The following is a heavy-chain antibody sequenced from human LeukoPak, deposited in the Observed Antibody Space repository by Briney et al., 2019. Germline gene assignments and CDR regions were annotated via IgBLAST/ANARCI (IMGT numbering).Heavy chain of an antibody. Sequence: PSQTLSLTCAVYGGSFSGYYWSWIRQPPGKGLEWIGEINHSGSTNYNPSPKSRVTISVDTSKNQFSLKLSSVTAADTAVYYCARQVRVYYYDSSGYYYPPNYYYYMDVWGKGTTVTISS. CDR1: GGSFSGYY. CDR2: INHSGST. J-gene: IGHJ6*03. CDR3: ARQVRVYYYDSSGYYYPPNYYYYMDV. D-gene: IGHD3-22*01. V-gene: IGHV4-34*01.